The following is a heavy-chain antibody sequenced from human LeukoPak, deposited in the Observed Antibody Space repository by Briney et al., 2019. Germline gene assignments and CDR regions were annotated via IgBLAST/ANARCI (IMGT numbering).Heavy chain of an antibody. J-gene: IGHJ3*02. CDR2: ISYDGSNK. Sequence: GRSLRLSCAASGFTFSSYGMHWVRQAPGKGLEWVAVISYDGSNKYYADSVKGRFTISRDNSKNTLYLQMNSLRAEDTAVYYCAKDLWYDSSGYYPGMDAFDIWGQGTMVTVSS. CDR3: AKDLWYDSSGYYPGMDAFDI. D-gene: IGHD3-22*01. V-gene: IGHV3-30*18. CDR1: GFTFSSYG.